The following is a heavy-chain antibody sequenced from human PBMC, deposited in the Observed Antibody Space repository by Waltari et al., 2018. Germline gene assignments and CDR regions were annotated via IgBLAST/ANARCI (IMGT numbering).Heavy chain of an antibody. CDR1: GGSISSSSYY. D-gene: IGHD2-15*01. J-gene: IGHJ4*02. CDR3: ARGLYCSGGSCSDYYFDY. V-gene: IGHV4-39*07. Sequence: QLQLQESGPGLVKPSETLSLTCTVSGGSISSSSYYWGWIRQPPGKGLEWIGSIYYSGSTYYNPSVKSRVTISVDTSKNQFSLKLSSVTAADTAVYYCARGLYCSGGSCSDYYFDYWGQGTLVTVSS. CDR2: IYYSGST.